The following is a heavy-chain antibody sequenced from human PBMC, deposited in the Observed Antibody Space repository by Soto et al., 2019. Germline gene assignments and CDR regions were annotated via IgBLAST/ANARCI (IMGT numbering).Heavy chain of an antibody. V-gene: IGHV4-61*01. Sequence: SETLSLTCTVSGGATTSDNYWTWIRQPPGKGLEWLGHIYYSGSTNYNPSLKSRVTTSVDTSKNQFSLKLSSVTAADTAVYYCARAEGYYYDSSGQFDYWGQGTLVTVSS. J-gene: IGHJ4*02. D-gene: IGHD3-22*01. CDR2: IYYSGST. CDR1: GGATTSDNY. CDR3: ARAEGYYYDSSGQFDY.